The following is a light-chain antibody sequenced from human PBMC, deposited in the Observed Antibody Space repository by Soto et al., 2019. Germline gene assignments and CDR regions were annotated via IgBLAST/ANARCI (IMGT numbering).Light chain of an antibody. V-gene: IGKV3-15*01. CDR1: QSVSSN. CDR2: GAS. J-gene: IGKJ4*01. Sequence: EIVMTQSPATPSVSPGERATLSCRASQSVSSNLAWYQRKPGQAPRLLIYGASTRATGIPARFSGSGSGTEFTLTISSLQSEDFAVYYCQQYNNWPPLTFGGGTKVEIK. CDR3: QQYNNWPPLT.